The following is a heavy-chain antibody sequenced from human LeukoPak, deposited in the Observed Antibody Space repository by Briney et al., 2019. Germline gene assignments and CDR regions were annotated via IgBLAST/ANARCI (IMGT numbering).Heavy chain of an antibody. J-gene: IGHJ5*02. CDR3: AIDGDVDTAMVTNWFDP. V-gene: IGHV1-3*01. CDR1: GYTFTSYA. D-gene: IGHD5-18*01. Sequence: ASVKVSCKASGYTFTSYAMHWVRQAPGQRLDWMGWINAGNGNTKYSQKFQGRVTITRDTSASTAYMELSSLRSEDTAVYYCAIDGDVDTAMVTNWFDPWGQGTLVTVSS. CDR2: INAGNGNT.